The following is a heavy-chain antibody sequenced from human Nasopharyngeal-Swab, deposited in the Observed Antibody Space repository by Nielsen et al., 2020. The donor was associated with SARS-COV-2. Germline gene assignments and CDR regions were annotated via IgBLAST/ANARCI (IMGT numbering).Heavy chain of an antibody. CDR2: IYYSGST. Sequence: SCTVSGGSISSYYWSWVRQPPGKGLEWIGYIYYSGSTYYNPSLKSRVTISVDTSKNQFSLKLSSVTAADTAVYYCARVPYYDILTGYYRFDPWGQGTLVTVSS. J-gene: IGHJ5*02. V-gene: IGHV4-30-4*01. CDR3: ARVPYYDILTGYYRFDP. CDR1: GGSISSYY. D-gene: IGHD3-9*01.